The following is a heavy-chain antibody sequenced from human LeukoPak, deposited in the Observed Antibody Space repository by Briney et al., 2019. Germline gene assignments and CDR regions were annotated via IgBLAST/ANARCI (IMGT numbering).Heavy chain of an antibody. D-gene: IGHD1-26*01. CDR2: ISYDGSNK. J-gene: IGHJ4*02. CDR3: ARAAEYSIKWELVF. Sequence: PGGSLRLSCAASGFTFSSYAMHWVRQAPGKGLEWVAVISYDGSNKYYADSVKGRFTISRDNSKNTLYLQMNSLRAEDTAVYYCARAAEYSIKWELVFWGQGTLVTVSS. CDR1: GFTFSSYA. V-gene: IGHV3-30-3*01.